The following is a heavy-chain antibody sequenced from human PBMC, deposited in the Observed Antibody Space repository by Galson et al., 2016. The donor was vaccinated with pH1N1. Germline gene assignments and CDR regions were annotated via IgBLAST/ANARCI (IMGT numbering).Heavy chain of an antibody. D-gene: IGHD4-23*01. V-gene: IGHV4-4*02. CDR2: IYHNGGT. CDR1: GGSISSRNW. Sequence: SETLSLTCAVSGGSISSRNWWSWVRQPPGQGLEWIGEIYHNGGTNYNPSLKSRVTISLDKSKNHFSLNLASVTAADTAVYYCARDGGDYGGAGQYKYFDTWGQGTLVTVSS. CDR3: ARDGGDYGGAGQYKYFDT. J-gene: IGHJ5*02.